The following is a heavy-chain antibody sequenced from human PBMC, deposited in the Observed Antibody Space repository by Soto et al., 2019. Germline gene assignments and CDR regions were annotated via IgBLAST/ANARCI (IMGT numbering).Heavy chain of an antibody. CDR3: ARDLYSSSFFWFDA. D-gene: IGHD2-2*01. V-gene: IGHV1-3*01. CDR2: ITAGDGKT. CDR1: GYNFTQYT. Sequence: QVHLVQSGAEVKKPGASVKVSCKASGYNFTQYTIHWVRQAPGQRLEWMGWITAGDGKTQYSKKFQTRVTIRSDVSATTVYMHLNSLRSEDTAVYYCARDLYSSSFFWFDAWGRGTLVIVSS. J-gene: IGHJ5*02.